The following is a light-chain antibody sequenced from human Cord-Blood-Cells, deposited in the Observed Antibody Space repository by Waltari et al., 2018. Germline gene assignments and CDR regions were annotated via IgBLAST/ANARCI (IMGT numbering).Light chain of an antibody. CDR1: QSVLYSSNNKNY. V-gene: IGKV4-1*01. J-gene: IGKJ5*01. CDR2: WAS. Sequence: DIVMTQSPDSLAVSLGERATINCKSSQSVLYSSNNKNYLSWYQQKPGQPPTLLIYWASTRASGVPDRFSGSGSGTDFTLTISSLQAEDVAVYYCQQYYSTPITFGQGTRLEIK. CDR3: QQYYSTPIT.